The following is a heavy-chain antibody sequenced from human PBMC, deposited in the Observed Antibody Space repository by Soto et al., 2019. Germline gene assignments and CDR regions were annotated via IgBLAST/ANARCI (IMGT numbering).Heavy chain of an antibody. D-gene: IGHD2-15*01. CDR2: ISGSGKTT. V-gene: IGHV3-23*01. J-gene: IGHJ6*02. Sequence: HPGGSLRLSCAASGLTFSSFAMSWVRQAPGKGLEWVSGISGSGKTTYYTDSVTGRFTISRDNSRNILYLQMSSLRAEDSAVYFCARDYSYQRAMDVWGQGTTVTVSS. CDR3: ARDYSYQRAMDV. CDR1: GLTFSSFA.